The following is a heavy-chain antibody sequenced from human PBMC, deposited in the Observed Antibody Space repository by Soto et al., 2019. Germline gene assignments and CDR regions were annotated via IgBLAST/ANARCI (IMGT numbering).Heavy chain of an antibody. V-gene: IGHV1-2*02. CDR2: IYPATGDT. CDR1: GYIFIGSY. CDR3: ARGPSE. J-gene: IGHJ4*02. Sequence: QVQLVQSGAEMKSPGSSVKVSCKATGYIFIGSYLHWIRQAPGQGPEWMGSIYPATGDTDYAQTYQGRVILTGDTAIGTAHIELKWLTFDDTGMYYCARGPSEWGQGTLVTVSS.